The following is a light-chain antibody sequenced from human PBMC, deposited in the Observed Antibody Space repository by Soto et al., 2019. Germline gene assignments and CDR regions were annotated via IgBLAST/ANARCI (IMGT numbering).Light chain of an antibody. V-gene: IGKV3-15*01. CDR3: QQYNNWPIT. Sequence: EVVLTQSPATLSVSPGERAIVSCRASQNVNTNLAWYQQKPGQVPRLLIYGASTGATDTPARFSGSGSGTEFTLTITRHQSEDFAVYYCQQYNNWPITFGQGTRLEIK. CDR1: QNVNTN. CDR2: GAS. J-gene: IGKJ5*01.